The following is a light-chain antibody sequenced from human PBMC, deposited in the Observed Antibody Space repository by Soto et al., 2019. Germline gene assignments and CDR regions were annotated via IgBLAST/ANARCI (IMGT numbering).Light chain of an antibody. CDR3: AAWDGSLNNVL. V-gene: IGLV1-44*01. J-gene: IGLJ2*01. Sequence: QSVLTQPPSASGTPGQRVTISCSGSGSSIGTNTVKWYRQLPGTAPKLLLYGDNQRPSGVPDRFSCSKSGTSASLAISGLQSEDEDEYCCAAWDGSLNNVLFGGGTQLTVL. CDR1: GSSIGTNT. CDR2: GDN.